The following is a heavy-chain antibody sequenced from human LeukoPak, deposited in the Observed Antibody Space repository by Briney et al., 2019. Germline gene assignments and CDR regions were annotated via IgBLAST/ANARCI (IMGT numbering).Heavy chain of an antibody. CDR3: ARGPKGIVVVPAAIKVPYYYYMDV. CDR1: GGTFSSYA. Sequence: SVKVSCKASGGTFSSYAISWVRQAPGQGLEWMGGIIPIFGTANYAQKFQGRVTITADESTSTAYMELSSLRSADTAVYYCARGPKGIVVVPAAIKVPYYYYMDVWGKGTTVTVSS. CDR2: IIPIFGTA. V-gene: IGHV1-69*01. J-gene: IGHJ6*03. D-gene: IGHD2-2*01.